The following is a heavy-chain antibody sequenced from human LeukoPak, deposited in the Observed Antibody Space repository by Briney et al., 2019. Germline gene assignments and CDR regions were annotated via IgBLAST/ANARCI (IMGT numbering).Heavy chain of an antibody. CDR3: ARVHYGDYVDY. D-gene: IGHD4-17*01. CDR2: ISSDGTST. J-gene: IGHJ4*02. V-gene: IGHV3-74*01. CDR1: GFTFSSYW. Sequence: GGSLRLSCAPSGFTFSSYWMHWVRQAPGNGLVWVSRISSDGTSTSYADSVKGRFTISRDNAKNTLYLQMNSVRAEDTAVYYCARVHYGDYVDYWGQGTLVTVSS.